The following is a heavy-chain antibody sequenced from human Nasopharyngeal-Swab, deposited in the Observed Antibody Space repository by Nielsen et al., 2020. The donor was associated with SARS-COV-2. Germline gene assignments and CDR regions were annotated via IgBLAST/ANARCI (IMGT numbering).Heavy chain of an antibody. CDR2: ISTYNGNT. J-gene: IGHJ4*02. Sequence: ASVKVSCKASGYTFINYAITWVRQAPGQGLEWMGWISTYNGNTNYAQNLQGRVTMTTDTSTSTAYMELRSLRSDDTAVYYCAKGVGPLDYWGQGTLVPVSS. V-gene: IGHV1-18*01. CDR3: AKGVGPLDY. CDR1: GYTFINYA.